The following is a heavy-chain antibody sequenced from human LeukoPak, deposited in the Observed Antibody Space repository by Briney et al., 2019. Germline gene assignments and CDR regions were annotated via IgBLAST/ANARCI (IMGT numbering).Heavy chain of an antibody. D-gene: IGHD1-26*01. CDR3: ARECWGATTRLYYFDY. CDR1: GYTFTGYY. V-gene: IGHV1-2*02. J-gene: IGHJ4*02. CDR2: INPNSGGT. Sequence: ASVKFSCKASGYTFTGYYMHWVRQAPGQGLEWMGWINPNSGGTNYAPKLQGRVTMTRDTSISTAYMELSRLRSDDTAVYYCARECWGATTRLYYFDYWGQGTLVTVS.